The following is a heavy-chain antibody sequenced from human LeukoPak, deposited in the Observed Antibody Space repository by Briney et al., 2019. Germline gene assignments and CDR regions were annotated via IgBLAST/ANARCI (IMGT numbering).Heavy chain of an antibody. V-gene: IGHV1-2*02. D-gene: IGHD6-19*01. J-gene: IGHJ6*02. CDR3: ARDFTISGWYVPRYEYYYYYYYGMDV. Sequence: ASVKVSCKASGYTFTGYYMHWVRQAPGQGLEWMGWINPNSGGTNYAQKFQGRATMTRDTSISTAYMELSRLRSDDTAAYYCARDFTISGWYVPRYEYYYYYYYGMDVWGQGTTVTVSS. CDR1: GYTFTGYY. CDR2: INPNSGGT.